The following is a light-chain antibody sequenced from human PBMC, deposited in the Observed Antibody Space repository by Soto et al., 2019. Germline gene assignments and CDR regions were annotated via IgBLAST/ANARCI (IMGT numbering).Light chain of an antibody. CDR2: GAF. CDR1: PSVTNY. Sequence: EVVMTQSPATLSVSPGVRATVSCRASPSVTNYLAWYQQKPGQAPRLLIYGAFNRATGIPARFSGSGSGTDFTLTISSLEPEDFAVYYCQQRNIWPPVTFGQGTRLEIK. CDR3: QQRNIWPPVT. V-gene: IGKV3-11*01. J-gene: IGKJ5*01.